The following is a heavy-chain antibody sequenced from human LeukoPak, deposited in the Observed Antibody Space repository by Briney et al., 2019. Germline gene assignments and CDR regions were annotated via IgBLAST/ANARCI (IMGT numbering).Heavy chain of an antibody. CDR2: INHSGST. CDR1: GGSFSGYY. J-gene: IGHJ4*02. CDR3: ASSAYDFGPFDY. D-gene: IGHD3-3*01. Sequence: SETLSLTCAVYGGSFSGYYWSWIRQPPGKGLEWIGEINHSGSTNYNPSLKSRVTISVDTSKNQFSLKLSSVTAADTAVYYCASSAYDFGPFDYWGQGTLVTVSS. V-gene: IGHV4-34*01.